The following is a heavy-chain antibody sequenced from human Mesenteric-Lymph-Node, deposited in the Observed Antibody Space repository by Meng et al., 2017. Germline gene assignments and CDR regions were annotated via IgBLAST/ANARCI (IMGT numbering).Heavy chain of an antibody. J-gene: IGHJ4*01. CDR2: MNPNSGNP. V-gene: IGHV1-8*01. Sequence: ASVKVSCKASGYTFTSYDINWVRQATGQGFEWMGWMNPNSGNPDYAQKFQGRVTMTRNTSISTAYMELSSLRSEDTAVYYCARRCFGGPVDYWGQGTLVTVSS. D-gene: IGHD3-10*01. CDR3: ARRCFGGPVDY. CDR1: GYTFTSYD.